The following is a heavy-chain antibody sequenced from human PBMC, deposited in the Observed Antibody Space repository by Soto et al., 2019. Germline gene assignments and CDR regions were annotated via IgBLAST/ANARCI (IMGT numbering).Heavy chain of an antibody. D-gene: IGHD5-12*01. J-gene: IGHJ4*02. Sequence: GESLKISCTGSGYSFTGYWIAWVRQMPGKGLGWMGIIYPGDSNTRYSPSFQGQVTISADKSISTAYLQWTSLKASDTAMYYCARQYVTAATIPLLSYDYWGRGTLVTVSS. V-gene: IGHV5-51*01. CDR2: IYPGDSNT. CDR3: ARQYVTAATIPLLSYDY. CDR1: GYSFTGYW.